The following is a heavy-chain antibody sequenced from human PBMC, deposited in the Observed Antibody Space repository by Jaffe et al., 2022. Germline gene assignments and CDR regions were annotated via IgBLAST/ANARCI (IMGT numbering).Heavy chain of an antibody. CDR2: ISSSSSYI. CDR3: ARVTANPTGDYFDY. Sequence: EVQLVESGGGLVKPGGSLRLSCAASGFTFSSYSMNWVRQAPGKGLEWVSSISSSSSYIYYADSVKGRFTISRDNAKNSLYLQMNSLRAEDTAVYYCARVTANPTGDYFDYWGQGTLVTVSS. CDR1: GFTFSSYS. V-gene: IGHV3-21*01. J-gene: IGHJ4*02. D-gene: IGHD6-25*01.